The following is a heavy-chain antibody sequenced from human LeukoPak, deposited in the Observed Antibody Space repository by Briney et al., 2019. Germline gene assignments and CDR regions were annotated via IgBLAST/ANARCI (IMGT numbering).Heavy chain of an antibody. J-gene: IGHJ3*02. D-gene: IGHD3-22*01. CDR2: ISGSGGST. V-gene: IGHV3-23*01. CDR1: GFTFSSYG. CDR3: AKNYYYDSSGYYSPSPDAFDI. Sequence: GGSLRLSCAASGFTFSSYGMSWVRQAPGKGLEWVSAISGSGGSTYYADSVKGRFTISRDNSKNTLYLQMNSLRAEDTAVYYCAKNYYYDSSGYYSPSPDAFDIWGQGTMVTVSS.